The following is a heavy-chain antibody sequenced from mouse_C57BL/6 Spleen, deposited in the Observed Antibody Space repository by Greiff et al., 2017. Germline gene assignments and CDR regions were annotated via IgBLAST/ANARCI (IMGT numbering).Heavy chain of an antibody. J-gene: IGHJ1*03. CDR3: ARKALYGSNSYWYFDV. CDR2: ILPGSGST. V-gene: IGHV1-9*01. CDR1: GYTFTGYW. D-gene: IGHD1-1*01. Sequence: VQLQQSGAELMKPGASVKLSCKATGYTFTGYWIAWVKQRPGHGLEWIGEILPGSGSTNYNEKFKGKATFTADTSSNTAYMQLSSLTTEDSAIYYCARKALYGSNSYWYFDVWGTGTTVTVSS.